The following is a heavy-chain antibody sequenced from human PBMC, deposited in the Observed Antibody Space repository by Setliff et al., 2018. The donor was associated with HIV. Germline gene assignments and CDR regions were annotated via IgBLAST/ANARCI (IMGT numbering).Heavy chain of an antibody. V-gene: IGHV4-4*02. CDR3: ARGDTTWPTQLLDV. D-gene: IGHD2-2*01. J-gene: IGHJ6*03. CDR1: GGSISSNNW. CDR2: IYHGGST. Sequence: SETLSLTCTVSGGSISSNNWWSWVRQPPGKGLEWIGEIYHGGSTNYNSSLKSRVTISVDKSKNQFSLRLTSVTAADTAVYYCARGDTTWPTQLLDVWGKGTTVTV.